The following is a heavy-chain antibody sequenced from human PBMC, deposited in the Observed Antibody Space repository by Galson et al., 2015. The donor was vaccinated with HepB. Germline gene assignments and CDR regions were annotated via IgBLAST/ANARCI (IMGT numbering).Heavy chain of an antibody. V-gene: IGHV3-74*01. CDR3: ARDGGMITFGGVIGDAFDI. Sequence: SLRLSCAASGFTFSSYWMHWVRQAPGKGLVWVSRINSDGSSTSYADSVKGRFTISRDNAKNTLYLQMNSLRAEDTAVYYCARDGGMITFGGVIGDAFDIWGQGTMVTVSS. CDR1: GFTFSSYW. D-gene: IGHD3-16*02. J-gene: IGHJ3*02. CDR2: INSDGSST.